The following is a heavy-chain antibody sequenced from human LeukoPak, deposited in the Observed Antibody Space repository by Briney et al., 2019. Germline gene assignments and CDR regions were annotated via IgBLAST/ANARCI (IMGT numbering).Heavy chain of an antibody. V-gene: IGHV3-21*01. CDR1: GFTFSSYS. CDR3: ASGDYDSSGYDAFDI. Sequence: GSLRLSCAASGFTFSSYSMNWVRQAPGKGLEWVSSISSSSSYIYYADSVKGRFTISRDNAKNSLYLQMNSLRAEDTAVYYCASGDYDSSGYDAFDIWGQGTMVTVSS. CDR2: ISSSSSYI. J-gene: IGHJ3*02. D-gene: IGHD3-22*01.